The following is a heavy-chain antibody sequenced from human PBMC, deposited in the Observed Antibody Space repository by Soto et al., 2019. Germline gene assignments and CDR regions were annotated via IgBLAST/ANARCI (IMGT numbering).Heavy chain of an antibody. Sequence: SETLSLTCTVSGGSISSSSYYWGWIRQPPGKGLEWIGSIYYSGSTYYNPSLKSRVTISVDTSKNQFSLKLSSVTAADTAVYYCARRLYYDSSGFEGGGMDVWGQGTKVTVSS. D-gene: IGHD3-22*01. J-gene: IGHJ6*02. CDR3: ARRLYYDSSGFEGGGMDV. CDR2: IYYSGST. CDR1: GGSISSSSYY. V-gene: IGHV4-39*01.